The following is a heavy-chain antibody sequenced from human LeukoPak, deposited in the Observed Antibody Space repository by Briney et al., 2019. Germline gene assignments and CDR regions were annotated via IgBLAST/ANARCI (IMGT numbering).Heavy chain of an antibody. J-gene: IGHJ4*02. Sequence: ASVKVSCKASGGTFSSYAISWVRQAPGQGLEWMGGIIPIFGTANYAQKFQGRVTITADESTSTAYMELSSLRSEGTAVYYCAAYGSGGNFDYWGQGTLVTVSS. V-gene: IGHV1-69*13. CDR2: IIPIFGTA. CDR3: AAYGSGGNFDY. D-gene: IGHD3-10*01. CDR1: GGTFSSYA.